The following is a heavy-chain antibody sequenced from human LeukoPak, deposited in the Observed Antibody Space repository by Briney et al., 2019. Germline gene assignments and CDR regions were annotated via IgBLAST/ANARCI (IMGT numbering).Heavy chain of an antibody. CDR2: ISGSGHDI. V-gene: IGHV3-11*05. CDR3: AKDMLRYDSSGYPFDY. J-gene: IGHJ4*02. CDR1: GFTFSDSY. D-gene: IGHD3-22*01. Sequence: PGGSLRLSCAASGFTFSDSYMTWVRQAPGKGVEWVAYISGSGHDINYSDSVKGRFTISRDNAKNSLYLQMNSLRAEDTALYYCAKDMLRYDSSGYPFDYWGQGTLVTVSS.